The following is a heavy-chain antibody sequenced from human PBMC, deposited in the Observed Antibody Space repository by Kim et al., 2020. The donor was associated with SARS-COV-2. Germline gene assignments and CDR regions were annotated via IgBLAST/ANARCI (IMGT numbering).Heavy chain of an antibody. D-gene: IGHD5-12*01. CDR3: ARESPAAMATRYYFDY. V-gene: IGHV3-33*05. CDR2: ISYDGSNK. Sequence: GGSLRLSCAASGFTFSSYGMHWVRQAPGKGLEWVAVISYDGSNKYYADSVKGRFTISRDNSKNTLYLQMNSLRAEDTAVYYCARESPAAMATRYYFDYWGQGTLVTVSS. J-gene: IGHJ4*02. CDR1: GFTFSSYG.